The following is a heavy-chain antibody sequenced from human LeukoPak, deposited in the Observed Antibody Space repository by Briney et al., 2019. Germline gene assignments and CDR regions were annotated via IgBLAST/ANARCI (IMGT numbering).Heavy chain of an antibody. CDR3: ARYIVVVPAAKSAFDY. CDR1: GGSFSSYY. CDR2: INHSGST. V-gene: IGHV4-34*01. J-gene: IGHJ4*02. D-gene: IGHD2-2*01. Sequence: SETLSLTCAVYGGSFSSYYWSWIRQPPVKGLEWIGEINHSGSTNYNPSLKSRVTISVDTSKNQFSLKLSSVTAADTAVYYCARYIVVVPAAKSAFDYWGQGTLVTVSS.